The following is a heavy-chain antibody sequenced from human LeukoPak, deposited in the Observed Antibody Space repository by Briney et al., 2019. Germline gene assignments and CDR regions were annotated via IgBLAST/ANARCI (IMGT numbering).Heavy chain of an antibody. Sequence: PGGSLRLSCAASGFTFSSYAMSWVRQAPGKGLEWVSATSGSGGSTYYADSVKGRLTISRDNSKNTLYLQMNGLRAEDTAVYYCATVGATPDGYWGQGTLVTVSS. CDR3: ATVGATPDGY. CDR2: TSGSGGST. CDR1: GFTFSSYA. J-gene: IGHJ4*02. V-gene: IGHV3-23*01. D-gene: IGHD1-26*01.